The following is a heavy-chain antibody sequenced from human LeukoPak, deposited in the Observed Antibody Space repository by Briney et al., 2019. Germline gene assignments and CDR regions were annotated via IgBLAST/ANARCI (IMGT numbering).Heavy chain of an antibody. D-gene: IGHD3-3*01. J-gene: IGHJ6*02. CDR1: GYTFTGYY. V-gene: IGHV1-2*02. Sequence: ASVKVSCKASGYTFTGYYMHWVRQAPGQGLEWMGWINPNSGGTNYAQKFQGRVTMTRDTSISTAYMELSRLRSDDTAVYYCARDPPTEEITIFGVAYYYYGMDVWGRGTTVTVSS. CDR3: ARDPPTEEITIFGVAYYYYGMDV. CDR2: INPNSGGT.